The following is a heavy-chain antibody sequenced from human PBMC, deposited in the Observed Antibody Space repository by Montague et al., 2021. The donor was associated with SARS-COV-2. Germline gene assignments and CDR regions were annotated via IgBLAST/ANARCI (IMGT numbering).Heavy chain of an antibody. V-gene: IGHV4-39*07. J-gene: IGHJ6*02. CDR2: MYYSGST. Sequence: SETLSLTCTVSGGSISSSNYYWGWIRQPPGKGLEWIGNMYYSGSTYYNPSLKSRVTISIDTSKNQFSLKLSSVTAADTAVYYCARYDIVFQGVTKGMDVWGQGTTVTVSS. CDR1: GGSISSSNYY. CDR3: ARYDIVFQGVTKGMDV. D-gene: IGHD2-15*01.